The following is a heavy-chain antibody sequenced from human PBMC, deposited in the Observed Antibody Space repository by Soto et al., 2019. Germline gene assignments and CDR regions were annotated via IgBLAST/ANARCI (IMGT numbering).Heavy chain of an antibody. CDR1: GGSFSGDF. J-gene: IGHJ6*02. CDR2: INHSGRT. Sequence: SETLSLTCAVYGGSFSGDFWTWVRQAPGKGLEWIGEINHSGRTNTNPSLKSRISTSVDTSKNQFSLRLSSVTAADTAFYYCARGPRCINTSCSNDFYHFGLDVWGQGTSVT. D-gene: IGHD2-2*01. V-gene: IGHV4-34*01. CDR3: ARGPRCINTSCSNDFYHFGLDV.